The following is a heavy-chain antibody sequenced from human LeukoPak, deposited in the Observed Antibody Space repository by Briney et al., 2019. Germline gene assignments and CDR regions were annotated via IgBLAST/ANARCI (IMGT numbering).Heavy chain of an antibody. D-gene: IGHD3-3*01. J-gene: IGHJ3*02. CDR3: ARATSYYDFWRAAAGDAFDI. CDR1: GYTFTSYA. CDR2: INAGNGNT. V-gene: IGHV1-3*03. Sequence: ASVKVSCKASGYTFTSYAMHWVRQAPGQRLEWMGWINAGNGNTKYSQEFQGRVTITRDTSASTAYMELSSLRSEDTAVYYCARATSYYDFWRAAAGDAFDIWGQGTMVTVSS.